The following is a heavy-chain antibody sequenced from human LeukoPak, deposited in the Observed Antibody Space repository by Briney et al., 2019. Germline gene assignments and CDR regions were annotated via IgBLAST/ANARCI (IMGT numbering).Heavy chain of an antibody. J-gene: IGHJ4*02. CDR2: FDPEDGET. CDR1: GYTLTELS. D-gene: IGHD6-19*01. V-gene: IGHV1-24*01. CDR3: ATIPFRRYSSGWYYFDY. Sequence: ASVKVSCKVSGYTLTELSMHWVRQAPGKGLEWMGGFDPEDGETIYAQKFQGRVTMTEDTSTDTAYMELSSLRSEDTAVYYCATIPFRRYSSGWYYFDYWGQGTLVTVSS.